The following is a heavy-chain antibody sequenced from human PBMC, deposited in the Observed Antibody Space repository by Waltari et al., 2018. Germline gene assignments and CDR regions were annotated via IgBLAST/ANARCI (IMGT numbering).Heavy chain of an antibody. CDR2: IYYSGST. CDR1: GGCIRSGGSC. Sequence: QVQLQESGPRLVKPSQTLSLTCTVSGGCIRSGGSCWSWVCQHQGKGLGWIGYIYYSGSTYYNPSLKSRVTISVDTSKNQFSLKLSSVTAADTAVYYCARVLDSSGYPDAFDIWGQGTMVTVSS. V-gene: IGHV4-31*03. CDR3: ARVLDSSGYPDAFDI. D-gene: IGHD3-22*01. J-gene: IGHJ3*02.